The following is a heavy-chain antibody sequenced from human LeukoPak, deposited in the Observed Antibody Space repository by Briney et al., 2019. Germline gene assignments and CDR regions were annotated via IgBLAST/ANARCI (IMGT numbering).Heavy chain of an antibody. V-gene: IGHV4-34*01. Sequence: SETLSLTCAVYGGSFSGYYWSWIRQPPGKGLEWIGEINHSGSTNYNPSLKSRVTISVDTSKNQFSLKLSSVTAADTAVYYCAKEAGYSGYDDYFDYWGQGTLVTVSS. CDR1: GGSFSGYY. D-gene: IGHD5-12*01. J-gene: IGHJ4*02. CDR3: AKEAGYSGYDDYFDY. CDR2: INHSGST.